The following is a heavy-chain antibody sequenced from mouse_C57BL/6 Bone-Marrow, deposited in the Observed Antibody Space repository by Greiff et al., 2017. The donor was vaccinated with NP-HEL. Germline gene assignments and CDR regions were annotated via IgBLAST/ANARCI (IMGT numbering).Heavy chain of an antibody. Sequence: EVMLVESGGGLVQPKGSLKLSCAASGFSFNTYAMNWVRQAPGKGLEWVARIRSKSNNYATSYADSVKDRFTISRDDSESMLYLQMNNLKTEDTAMYYCVRHYDGYSTSYFDYWGQGTTLTVSA. V-gene: IGHV10-1*01. D-gene: IGHD2-3*01. CDR3: VRHYDGYSTSYFDY. J-gene: IGHJ2*01. CDR2: IRSKSNNYAT. CDR1: GFSFNTYA.